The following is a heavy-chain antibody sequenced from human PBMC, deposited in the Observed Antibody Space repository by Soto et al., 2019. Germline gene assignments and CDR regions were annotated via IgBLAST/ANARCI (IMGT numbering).Heavy chain of an antibody. D-gene: IGHD2-15*01. CDR1: GFIFSSYA. CDR3: ARTGLLHGMDV. Sequence: VGSLRLSCAASGFIFSSYAMHWVRQAPGKGLEWVAVISYDGSNKYYADSVKGRFTISRDNSKNTLYLQMNSLRAEDTAVYYCARTGLLHGMDVWGQGTTVTVSS. CDR2: ISYDGSNK. V-gene: IGHV3-30-3*01. J-gene: IGHJ6*02.